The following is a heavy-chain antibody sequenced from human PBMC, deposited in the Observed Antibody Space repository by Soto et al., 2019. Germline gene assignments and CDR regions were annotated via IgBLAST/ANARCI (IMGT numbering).Heavy chain of an antibody. J-gene: IGHJ4*02. CDR1: GFTFTNYA. D-gene: IGHD6-13*01. CDR3: AKPIRGGYSSSWYYFHS. Sequence: EVQLLESGGDLVQPGGSLRLSCAASGFTFTNYAMTWVRQAPGKGLEWVSTISGGGSNTYYADSLKGRFTIARDNSKNTLYQQITSLRAEDTAVYYWAKPIRGGYSSSWYYFHSWGQGTLVTVSS. CDR2: ISGGGSNT. V-gene: IGHV3-23*01.